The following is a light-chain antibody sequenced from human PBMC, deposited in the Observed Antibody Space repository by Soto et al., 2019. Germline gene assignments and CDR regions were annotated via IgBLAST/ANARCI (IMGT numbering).Light chain of an antibody. V-gene: IGKV2-24*01. Sequence: DIVMTQTPLSSPVTLGQAASISCRSSQSLVHSDGNTFLSWFHQRPGQPPRLLIYKVSDRFSGVPERFSGSGAGTDFTLTISRVEAEDVGLYYCMQATQSTWTFGQGTKVEIK. J-gene: IGKJ1*01. CDR3: MQATQSTWT. CDR2: KVS. CDR1: QSLVHSDGNTF.